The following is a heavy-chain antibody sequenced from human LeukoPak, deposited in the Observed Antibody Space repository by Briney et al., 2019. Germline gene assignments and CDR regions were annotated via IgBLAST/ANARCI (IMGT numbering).Heavy chain of an antibody. CDR2: IYSGGNT. CDR3: AKDGGGWYTGGWFDP. J-gene: IGHJ5*02. CDR1: GFTVSSNY. D-gene: IGHD6-19*01. V-gene: IGHV3-53*01. Sequence: GGSLRLSCAASGFTVSSNYMSWVRQAPGKGLEWVSVIYSGGNTYYADSVKGRFTISRDNSKNTLYLQMNSLRAEDTAVYYCAKDGGGWYTGGWFDPWGQGTLVTVSS.